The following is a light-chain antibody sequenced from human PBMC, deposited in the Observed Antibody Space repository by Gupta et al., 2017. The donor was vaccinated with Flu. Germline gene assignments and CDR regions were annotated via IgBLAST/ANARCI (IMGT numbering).Light chain of an antibody. J-gene: IGLJ3*02. Sequence: YRQHAAQTHKLMIYEVSNRTAGVSSRFSGSKAGTTASLTISGLQAEDEADYYCSSYTTRNTWVFGGGTTMTVL. V-gene: IGLV2-14*01. CDR2: EVS. CDR3: SSYTTRNTWV.